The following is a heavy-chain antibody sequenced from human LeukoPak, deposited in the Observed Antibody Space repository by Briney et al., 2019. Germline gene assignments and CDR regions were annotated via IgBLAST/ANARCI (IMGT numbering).Heavy chain of an antibody. V-gene: IGHV3-7*01. J-gene: IGHJ1*01. CDR3: ARPTSSGWYNGYFQH. CDR1: GFTFSSYW. Sequence: GGSLRLSCAASGFTFSSYWMSWVRQAPGKGLEWVANIKQDGSEKYYVDSVKGRFTISRDNAKNSLYLQMNSLRAEDTAVYYCARPTSSGWYNGYFQHWGQGTTVTISS. D-gene: IGHD6-19*01. CDR2: IKQDGSEK.